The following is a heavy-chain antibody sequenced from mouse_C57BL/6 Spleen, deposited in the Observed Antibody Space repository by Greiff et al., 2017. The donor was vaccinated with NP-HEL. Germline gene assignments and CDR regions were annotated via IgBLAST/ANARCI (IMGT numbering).Heavy chain of an antibody. CDR2: INPNNGGT. CDR3: ARKGGELRLRLYYFDY. D-gene: IGHD3-2*02. V-gene: IGHV1-22*01. Sequence: EVQLQQSGPELVKPGASVKMSCKASGYTFTDYNMHWVKQSHGKSLEWIGYINPNNGGTSYNQKFKGKATLTVNKSSSTAYMELRSLTSEDSAVYYCARKGGELRLRLYYFDYWGQGTTLTVSS. CDR1: GYTFTDYN. J-gene: IGHJ2*01.